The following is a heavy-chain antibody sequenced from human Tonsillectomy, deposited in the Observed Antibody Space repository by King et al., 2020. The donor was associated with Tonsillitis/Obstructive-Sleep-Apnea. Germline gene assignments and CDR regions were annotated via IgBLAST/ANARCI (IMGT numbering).Heavy chain of an antibody. J-gene: IGHJ6*03. Sequence: VQLVESGGGVVQPGRSLRLSCAASGFTFSSYGMHWVRQAPGKGLEWVAVISYDGSNKYYADSVKGRFTISRDNSKNTLYLQMNSLRAEDTAVYYCAKGGSYYHYYYYYMDVWGKGTTVTVSS. CDR2: ISYDGSNK. D-gene: IGHD1-26*01. CDR1: GFTFSSYG. CDR3: AKGGSYYHYYYYYMDV. V-gene: IGHV3-30*18.